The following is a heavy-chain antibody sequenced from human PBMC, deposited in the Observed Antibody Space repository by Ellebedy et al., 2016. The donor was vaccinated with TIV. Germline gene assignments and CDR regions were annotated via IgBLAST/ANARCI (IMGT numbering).Heavy chain of an antibody. CDR2: IIGMFGTT. J-gene: IGHJ6*03. Sequence: ASVKVSCXTSGGTFSSYAVSWVRQAPGQGLEWMGGIIGMFGTTTYAQKFQGRITVSADESTSTAYTELTSLRSDDTAVYYCARAHTYYFYYMGVWGKGTTVTVSS. V-gene: IGHV1-69*13. CDR1: GGTFSSYA. CDR3: ARAHTYYFYYMGV.